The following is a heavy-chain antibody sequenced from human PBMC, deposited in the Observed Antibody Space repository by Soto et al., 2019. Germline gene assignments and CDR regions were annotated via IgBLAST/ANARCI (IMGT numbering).Heavy chain of an antibody. V-gene: IGHV3-9*01. Sequence: EVQLVESGGGLVQPGRSLRLSCAASGFAFDDYAMHWVRQAPGKGLEWVSGISWNTGSIAYADSVKGRFTISRDNIKNSLDLQMNSLRPEDTALYYCAKDGGVLPPAEYSYYYYYGLDVWGQGTTVTVSS. CDR2: ISWNTGSI. J-gene: IGHJ6*02. CDR3: AKDGGVLPPAEYSYYYYYGLDV. D-gene: IGHD3-16*01. CDR1: GFAFDDYA.